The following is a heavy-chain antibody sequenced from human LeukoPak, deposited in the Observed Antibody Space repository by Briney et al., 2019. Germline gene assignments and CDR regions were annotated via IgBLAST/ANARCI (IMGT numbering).Heavy chain of an antibody. J-gene: IGHJ4*02. CDR1: GGSISSSSYY. CDR3: ARLGSGYSYGFDY. CDR2: IYYSGST. V-gene: IGHV4-39*01. Sequence: SETLSLTCTVSGGSISSSSYYWGWIRQPPGKGLEWIGNIYYSGSTYYNPSLKSRVTISVDTPENRFSLKLSSVTAADTAVYYCARLGSGYSYGFDYWGQGTLVTVSS. D-gene: IGHD5-18*01.